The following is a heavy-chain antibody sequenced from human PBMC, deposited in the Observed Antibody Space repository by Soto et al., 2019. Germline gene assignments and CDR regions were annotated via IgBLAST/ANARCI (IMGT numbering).Heavy chain of an antibody. CDR1: GGSISSGDYY. D-gene: IGHD3-16*02. CDR2: IYYSGST. CDR3: ARDGGYYDYVWGSYRPTYYFDY. J-gene: IGHJ4*02. Sequence: QVQLQESGPGLVKPSQTLSLTCTVSGGSISSGDYYWSWIRQPPGKGLEWIGYIYYSGSTYYNPSLKSRVTIAVDTSKNQFSLKLSSVTAADTAVYYWARDGGYYDYVWGSYRPTYYFDYWGQGTLVTVSS. V-gene: IGHV4-30-4*01.